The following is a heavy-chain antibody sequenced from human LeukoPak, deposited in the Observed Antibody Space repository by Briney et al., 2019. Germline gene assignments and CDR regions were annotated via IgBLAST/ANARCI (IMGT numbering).Heavy chain of an antibody. Sequence: ASVKVSCKASGYTFISYDINWVRQATGQGLEWMGWMNPNSAKTVYAQRFQDRVTLTWNTSISTAYMELSSLRYDDAAVYYCVRQTRIAAASMDVWGQGTTVTVSS. D-gene: IGHD6-13*01. V-gene: IGHV1-8*01. CDR3: VRQTRIAAASMDV. CDR2: MNPNSAKT. J-gene: IGHJ6*02. CDR1: GYTFISYD.